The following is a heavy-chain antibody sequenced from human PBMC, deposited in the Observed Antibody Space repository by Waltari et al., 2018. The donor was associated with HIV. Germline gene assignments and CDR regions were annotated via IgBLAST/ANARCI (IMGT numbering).Heavy chain of an antibody. CDR2: VWYDGKNK. D-gene: IGHD3-22*01. J-gene: IGHJ4*02. CDR3: ARTPYDTSGYCFDY. V-gene: IGHV3-33*01. Sequence: QVQLVESGGGVVQHGRSLRPPCAASGFTFSSYGMHWVRQAPGKGLEWLAVVWYDGKNKYYADSVKGRFTVSRDNSKNTLFLQMNSLRVDDTAVYYCARTPYDTSGYCFDYWGQGTLVTVSS. CDR1: GFTFSSYG.